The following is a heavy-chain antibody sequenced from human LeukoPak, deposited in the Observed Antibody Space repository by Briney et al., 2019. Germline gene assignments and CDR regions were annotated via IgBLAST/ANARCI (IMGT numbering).Heavy chain of an antibody. Sequence: GGSLRLSCAASRFTFSSYWMSRVRQAPGKGLEWVSAITGSGDSTFYADSVKGRCTISRDNSKNTLSLQMTTLRAEDTAVYYCAKENPVGGTNYFDYWGQGTLVTVSS. D-gene: IGHD1-26*01. V-gene: IGHV3-23*01. CDR3: AKENPVGGTNYFDY. CDR1: RFTFSSYW. CDR2: ITGSGDST. J-gene: IGHJ4*02.